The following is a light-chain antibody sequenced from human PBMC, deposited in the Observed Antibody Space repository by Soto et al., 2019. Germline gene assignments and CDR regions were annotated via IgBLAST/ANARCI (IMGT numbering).Light chain of an antibody. Sequence: DIQMTQSPSSLSASVGDRVTIACRASQGIRNDLAWYQQKPGKAPKRLIYVASSVQSGVTSRFSGSGSGTEFTLTISSLQPEDFATYYCLQHNSYPRTFGQGTKVEIK. CDR1: QGIRND. J-gene: IGKJ1*01. V-gene: IGKV1-17*01. CDR2: VAS. CDR3: LQHNSYPRT.